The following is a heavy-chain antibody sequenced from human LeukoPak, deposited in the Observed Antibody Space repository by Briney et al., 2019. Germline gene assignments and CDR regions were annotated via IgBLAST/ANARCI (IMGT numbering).Heavy chain of an antibody. Sequence: SETLSLTCAVYGGSFSGYYWSWIRQPPGKGLEWIGEINHSGSTNYNPSLKSRVTISVDTSKNQFSLKLSSVTAADTAVYYCARETNYYDYFDYWGQGTLVTVSS. CDR1: GGSFSGYY. CDR2: INHSGST. J-gene: IGHJ4*02. CDR3: ARETNYYDYFDY. D-gene: IGHD3-10*01. V-gene: IGHV4-34*01.